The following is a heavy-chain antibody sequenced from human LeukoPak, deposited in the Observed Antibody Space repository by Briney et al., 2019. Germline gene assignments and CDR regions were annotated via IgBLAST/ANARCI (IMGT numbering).Heavy chain of an antibody. V-gene: IGHV4-39*07. J-gene: IGHJ4*02. CDR1: GGSISSSSYY. CDR3: ARVGADTAMVAY. CDR2: IYYSGST. D-gene: IGHD5-18*01. Sequence: SETLSLTCTVSGGSISSSSYYWGWIRQPPGKGLEWIGSIYYSGSTYYNPSLKSRVTISVDTSKNQFSLKLSSVTAADTAVYYCARVGADTAMVAYWGQGTLVTVSS.